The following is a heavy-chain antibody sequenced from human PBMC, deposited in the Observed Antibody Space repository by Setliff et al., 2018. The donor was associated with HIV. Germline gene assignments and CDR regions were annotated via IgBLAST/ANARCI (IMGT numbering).Heavy chain of an antibody. CDR1: GGSISSGGYY. Sequence: PSETLSLTCIVSGGSISSGGYYWSWIRQHPGKGLEWIGYIYYSGSTYYNPSLKSRVTISVDTSKNQFSLKLSSVTAADTAVYYCARGPLGYCSSTSCCTTLNWFDPWGQGTLVTVSS. D-gene: IGHD2-2*02. CDR2: IYYSGST. V-gene: IGHV4-31*02. J-gene: IGHJ5*02. CDR3: ARGPLGYCSSTSCCTTLNWFDP.